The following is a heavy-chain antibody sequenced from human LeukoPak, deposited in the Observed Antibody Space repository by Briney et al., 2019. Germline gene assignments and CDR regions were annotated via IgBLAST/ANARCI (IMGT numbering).Heavy chain of an antibody. CDR1: GDSVSSNSAA. CDR2: TYYRSKWYN. J-gene: IGHJ5*02. CDR3: AREPIVVVAATPRSWFDP. V-gene: IGHV6-1*01. D-gene: IGHD2-15*01. Sequence: SQTLSLTCAISGDSVSSNSAAWNWIRQSPSRGLEWLGRTYYRSKWYNDYAVSVKSRITIDPDTSKNQFSLQLNSVTPEDTAVYYCAREPIVVVAATPRSWFDPWGQGTLVTVSS.